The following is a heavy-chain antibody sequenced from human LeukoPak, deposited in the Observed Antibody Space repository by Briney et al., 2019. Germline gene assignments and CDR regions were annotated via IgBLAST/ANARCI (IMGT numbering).Heavy chain of an antibody. J-gene: IGHJ4*02. CDR1: GGSISNYY. Sequence: SETLSLTCTVSGGSISNYYWSWIRQPPGKGLEWIGEISHSGSTNYNPSLKSRVTISVDTSKNQFSLKLSSVTAADTAVYYCATLYSSSGNWGQGTLVTVSS. CDR2: ISHSGST. D-gene: IGHD6-6*01. V-gene: IGHV4-34*01. CDR3: ATLYSSSGN.